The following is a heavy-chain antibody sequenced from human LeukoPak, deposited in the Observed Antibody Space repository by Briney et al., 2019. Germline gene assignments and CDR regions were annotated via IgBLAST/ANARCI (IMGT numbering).Heavy chain of an antibody. J-gene: IGHJ3*02. CDR3: ARHYGEEAFDI. V-gene: IGHV4-59*08. Sequence: SETLSLTCTVSGGSISSYYWSWIRQPPGKGLEWIGYIYYSGSTNYNPSLKSRVTISVDTSKNQFSLKLSSVTAADTAVYYCARHYGEEAFDIWGQGTMVTVSS. CDR2: IYYSGST. D-gene: IGHD4-17*01. CDR1: GGSISSYY.